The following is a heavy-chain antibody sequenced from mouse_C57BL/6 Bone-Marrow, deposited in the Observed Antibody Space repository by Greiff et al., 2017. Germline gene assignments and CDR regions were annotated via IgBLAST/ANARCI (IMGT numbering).Heavy chain of an antibody. D-gene: IGHD1-1*01. CDR3: ARGCYGSSYAMDY. CDR2: IYPSDGDT. V-gene: IGHV1-52*01. CDR1: GYTFTSSW. J-gene: IGHJ4*01. Sequence: QVQLQQPGAELVRPGSSVKLSCKASGYTFTSSWMHWVKQRPIQGLEWIGNIYPSDGDTHYNQKFKDKATLTVDKSSSTAYMQLNSLTSEDSAVDYCARGCYGSSYAMDYGGQGNSVTVSS.